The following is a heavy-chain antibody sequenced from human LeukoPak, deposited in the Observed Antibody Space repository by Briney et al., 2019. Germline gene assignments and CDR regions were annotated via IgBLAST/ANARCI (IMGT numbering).Heavy chain of an antibody. V-gene: IGHV4-30-2*01. CDR3: ARVITVTTFDY. D-gene: IGHD4-11*01. CDR1: GDSISSGGYS. J-gene: IGHJ4*02. Sequence: SQTLSLTCAVSGDSISSGGYSWSWIRQPPGKGLEWIGYIYHSGTTYYNPSLKSRVTILVDRSKNQFSLKLGSVTAADTAVYYCARVITVTTFDYWGQGTLVSVSS. CDR2: IYHSGTT.